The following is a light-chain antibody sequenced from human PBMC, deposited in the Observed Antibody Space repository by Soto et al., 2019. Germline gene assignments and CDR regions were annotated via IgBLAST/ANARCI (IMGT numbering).Light chain of an antibody. V-gene: IGLV2-14*01. CDR3: SSYTSSSTPV. CDR2: DVS. CDR1: SSDVGGYNY. J-gene: IGLJ2*01. Sequence: QSVLTQPASVSGSPGQSITISCTGTSSDVGGYNYVSWYQQHPGKAPKLMIYDVSNRPSGVSNRFSGSKSGNTASLTISGLQAEDEADYYCSSYTSSSTPVCGGGTNLTVL.